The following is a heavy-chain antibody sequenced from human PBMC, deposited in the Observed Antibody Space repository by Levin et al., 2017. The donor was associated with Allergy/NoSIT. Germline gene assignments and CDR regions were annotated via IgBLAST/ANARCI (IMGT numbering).Heavy chain of an antibody. CDR3: ARVGGSGWSQDY. CDR1: GGSISSYY. Sequence: SETLSLTCTVSGGSISSYYWTWIRQPPGKGLEWIGYIYYSGSTNYNPSLKSRVTISVDTSKNQFSLKLSSVTAADTAVYYCARVGGSGWSQDYWGQGTLVTVSS. CDR2: IYYSGST. D-gene: IGHD6-19*01. V-gene: IGHV4-59*01. J-gene: IGHJ4*02.